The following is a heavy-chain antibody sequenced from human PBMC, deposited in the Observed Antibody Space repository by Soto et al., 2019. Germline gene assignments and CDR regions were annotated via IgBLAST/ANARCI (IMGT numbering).Heavy chain of an antibody. CDR1: GYSFTRYG. V-gene: IGHV1-18*01. Sequence: QVQLVQSGGEVKKPGASVTVSCKASGYSFTRYGISWLRQAPGQGLEWMGWLGIYNDDTHYAQKLQGRDSKTADTSTSTAYMNLRDLRSDDTAVYYCAHYWDATVISDGARFGYWGQGTLVTVSS. J-gene: IGHJ4*02. CDR2: LGIYNDDT. D-gene: IGHD4-17*01. CDR3: AHYWDATVISDGARFGY.